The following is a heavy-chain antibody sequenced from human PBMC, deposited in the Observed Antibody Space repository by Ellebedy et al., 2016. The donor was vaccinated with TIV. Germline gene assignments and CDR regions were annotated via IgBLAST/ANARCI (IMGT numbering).Heavy chain of an antibody. Sequence: SETLSLXXAVYGGSFSGYYWSWIRQPPGKGLEWVGEINESGTTTYNPSLKSRVTISVDTSKNQFSLKLNSVTGADTAVYYCARVSRGVVDYWGQGTLVTVSS. D-gene: IGHD3-10*01. CDR2: INESGTT. V-gene: IGHV4-34*01. CDR3: ARVSRGVVDY. J-gene: IGHJ4*02. CDR1: GGSFSGYY.